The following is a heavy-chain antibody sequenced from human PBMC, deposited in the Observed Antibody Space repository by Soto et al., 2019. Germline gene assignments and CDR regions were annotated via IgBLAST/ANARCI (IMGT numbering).Heavy chain of an antibody. CDR3: ARGYHYYDSSGYDKWDAFDI. V-gene: IGHV1-8*01. Sequence: ASVKVSCKASGYTFTSYDINWVRQATGQGLEWMGWMNPNSGNTGYAQKFQGRVTMTRNTSISTAYMELNSLRAEDTAVYYCARGYHYYDSSGYDKWDAFDIWGQGTMVTVSS. CDR1: GYTFTSYD. D-gene: IGHD3-22*01. J-gene: IGHJ3*02. CDR2: MNPNSGNT.